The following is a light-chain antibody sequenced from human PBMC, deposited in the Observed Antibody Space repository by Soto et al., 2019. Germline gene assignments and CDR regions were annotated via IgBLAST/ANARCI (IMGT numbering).Light chain of an antibody. CDR3: QQCYDSPWT. V-gene: IGKV1-39*01. Sequence: SQPPSVLSASVGDRVTITCRASQSISSYLNWYQQKPGKAPKLLIYAASSLQSGVPSRFSGSGSGTDFTLTISSLQPEDFAAYYCQQCYDSPWTFGQGTKVDIK. CDR1: QSISSY. J-gene: IGKJ1*01. CDR2: AAS.